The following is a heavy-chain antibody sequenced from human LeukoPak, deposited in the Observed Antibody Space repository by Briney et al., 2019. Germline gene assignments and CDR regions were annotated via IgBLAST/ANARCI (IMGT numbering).Heavy chain of an antibody. V-gene: IGHV1-69*06. J-gene: IGHJ6*03. D-gene: IGHD1-26*01. CDR2: IIPIFGTA. CDR3: ARVLGRRNYYYYMDV. CDR1: GGTFSSYA. Sequence: GASVKVSCKASGGTFSSYAISWVRQAPGQGLEWMGGIIPIFGTANYAQKFQGRVTITADKSTSTAYMELSSLRSEDTAVYYCARVLGRRNYYYYMDVWGKGTTVTVSS.